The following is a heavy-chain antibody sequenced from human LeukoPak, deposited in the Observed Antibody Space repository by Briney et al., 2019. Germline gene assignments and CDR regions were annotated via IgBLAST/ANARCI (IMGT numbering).Heavy chain of an antibody. D-gene: IGHD2-15*01. J-gene: IGHJ4*02. CDR1: GFTFSNYG. CDR2: IRYDGSNK. V-gene: IGHV3-30*02. Sequence: GGSLRLSCAASGFTFSNYGMHWVRQAPGKGLEWVAFIRYDGSNKYYADSVKGRFTISRDNSKNTLYLQMNSLRAEDTAVYYCAKGGLGGTILDPNWGQGTLVTVSS. CDR3: AKGGLGGTILDPN.